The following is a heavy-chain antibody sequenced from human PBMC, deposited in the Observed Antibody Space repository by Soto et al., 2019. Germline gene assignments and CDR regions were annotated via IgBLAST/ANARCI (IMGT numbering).Heavy chain of an antibody. D-gene: IGHD3-22*01. CDR3: AKAGGSMIVVIIMRNWFDL. J-gene: IGHJ5*02. V-gene: IGHV3-23*01. CDR2: ISGGGGIT. Sequence: GGSLRLSCAASGFTFSSYAMSWVRQAPGKGLEWVSSISGGGGITYYADSVKGRFTISRDNSKNTLYLQMNSLRAEDRAVYYCAKAGGSMIVVIIMRNWFDLWGQGTLVTVSS. CDR1: GFTFSSYA.